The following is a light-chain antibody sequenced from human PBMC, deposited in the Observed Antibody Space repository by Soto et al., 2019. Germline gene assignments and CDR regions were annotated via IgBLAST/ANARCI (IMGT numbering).Light chain of an antibody. CDR3: QQYADSSWT. V-gene: IGKV1-5*03. Sequence: DIQMTQSPSTLSASVGDRVTITCWASQAVSTWLAWFQQKPGKAPNLLIYGVSSVESGVPSRFSGSGSGTEFTLTINNLQPDDFATYYCQQYADSSWTFGQGTKVE. J-gene: IGKJ1*01. CDR1: QAVSTW. CDR2: GVS.